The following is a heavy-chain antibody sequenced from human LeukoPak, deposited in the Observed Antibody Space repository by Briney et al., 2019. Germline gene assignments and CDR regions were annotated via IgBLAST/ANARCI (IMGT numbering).Heavy chain of an antibody. CDR1: GYTFTNYG. J-gene: IGHJ5*02. V-gene: IGHV1-18*01. CDR3: ARDKESGGSCCYNWFDP. D-gene: IGHD2-15*01. CDR2: ISAYNGNT. Sequence: ASVKVSCKTSGYTFTNYGISWVRQAPGQGLEWMGWISAYNGNTNYAQKLQGRATMTTDTSTSTAYMELRSLRSDDTAVYYCARDKESGGSCCYNWFDPWGRGTLVTVSS.